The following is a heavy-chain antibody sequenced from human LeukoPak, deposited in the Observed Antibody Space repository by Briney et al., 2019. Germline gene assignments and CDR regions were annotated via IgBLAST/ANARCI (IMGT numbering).Heavy chain of an antibody. J-gene: IGHJ3*02. CDR2: IYTSGNT. V-gene: IGHV4-61*02. CDR1: GGSISSNSYY. Sequence: SETLSLTCTVSGGSISSNSYYWSWIRQPAGKGLEWIGRIYTSGNTNYNPSLKSRVTISVDTSKNQFSLKLSSVTAADTAVYYCVRAGVPEMATIRRAFDIWGQGTMVTVSS. CDR3: VRAGVPEMATIRRAFDI. D-gene: IGHD5-24*01.